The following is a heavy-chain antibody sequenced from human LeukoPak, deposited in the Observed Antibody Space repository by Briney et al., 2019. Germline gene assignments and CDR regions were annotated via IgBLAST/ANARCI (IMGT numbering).Heavy chain of an antibody. J-gene: IGHJ6*02. CDR1: GFTISSYS. CDR2: ISSSSSYI. D-gene: IGHD3-9*01. CDR3: ARDHGILTGKSRDV. V-gene: IGHV3-21*01. Sequence: GGSLRFYCAAYGFTISSYSMNWVRQAPGKGLEWVSSISSSSSYIYYEDSVKGRFTISRDNAKNSMYLHMNSLRAEDTAVYYCARDHGILTGKSRDVWGQGTTVTVSS.